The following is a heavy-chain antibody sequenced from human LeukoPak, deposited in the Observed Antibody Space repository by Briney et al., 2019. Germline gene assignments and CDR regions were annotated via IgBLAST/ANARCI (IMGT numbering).Heavy chain of an antibody. CDR1: GGSISSYY. CDR2: IYYSGNT. J-gene: IGHJ4*02. Sequence: SETLSLTCTVSGGSISSYYWSWIRQPPGKGLEWIGYIYYSGNTNYNPSLKSRVTISVDTSKNQFSLQLNSVTGADTAVYYCARYAYGSGPFDYWGQGTLITVSS. D-gene: IGHD6-19*01. V-gene: IGHV4-59*01. CDR3: ARYAYGSGPFDY.